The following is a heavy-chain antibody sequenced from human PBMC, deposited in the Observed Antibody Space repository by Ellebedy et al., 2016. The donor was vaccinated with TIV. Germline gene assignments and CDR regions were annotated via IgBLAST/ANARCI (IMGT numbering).Heavy chain of an antibody. V-gene: IGHV3-73*01. D-gene: IGHD3-3*01. CDR1: GFTFSDSA. CDR3: ALPYDGY. CDR2: IRSKANNYAT. J-gene: IGHJ4*02. Sequence: GGSLRLXCAASGFTFSDSAMHWVRQASGEGLEWVGRIRSKANNYATAYTESVKGRFTISRDDSKNTAFLQMNSLKIEDTAVYYCALPYDGYWGQGTLVTVSS.